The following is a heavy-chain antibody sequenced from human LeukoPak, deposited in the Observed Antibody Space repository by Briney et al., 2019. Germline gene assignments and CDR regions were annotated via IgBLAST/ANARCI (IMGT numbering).Heavy chain of an antibody. Sequence: GESLKISCKGSGYSFTTYWIHWVRQMPGKGLEWMGIIYPDDSDTRYSTSFQGQVTISADKSISTAYLQWSSLKASDTAMYYCARLNRVSYYMDVWGKGTTVTVSS. V-gene: IGHV5-51*01. CDR1: GYSFTTYW. D-gene: IGHD3-10*01. J-gene: IGHJ6*03. CDR2: IYPDDSDT. CDR3: ARLNRVSYYMDV.